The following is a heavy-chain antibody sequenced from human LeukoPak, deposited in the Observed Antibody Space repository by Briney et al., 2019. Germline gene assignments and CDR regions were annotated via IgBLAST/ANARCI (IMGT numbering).Heavy chain of an antibody. V-gene: IGHV4-38-2*02. Sequence: SETLSLTCTVSGYSLSSGYYWGWIRQPPGKGLEWIGSIYYSGSTYYNPSLKSRVTISVDTSKNQFSLKLSSVTAADTAVYYCARERAASANLDAFDIWGQGTMDTVSS. D-gene: IGHD6-13*01. CDR3: ARERAASANLDAFDI. J-gene: IGHJ3*02. CDR2: IYYSGST. CDR1: GYSLSSGYY.